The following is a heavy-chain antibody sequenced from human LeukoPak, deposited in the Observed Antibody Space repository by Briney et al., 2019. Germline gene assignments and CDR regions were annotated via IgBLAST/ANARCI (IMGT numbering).Heavy chain of an antibody. CDR1: GFTFSSYS. CDR2: ISSTGNFV. Sequence: GGSLRLSCAASGFTFSSYSMNWVRQAPGKGLEWVSSISSTGNFVHYADSVKGRFTISRDNAKNPLYLQMDSLRGEDTAVYFCARVGCRGGSCSSRGDYYYGMDVWGQGTTVTVSS. D-gene: IGHD2-15*01. V-gene: IGHV3-21*06. CDR3: ARVGCRGGSCSSRGDYYYGMDV. J-gene: IGHJ6*02.